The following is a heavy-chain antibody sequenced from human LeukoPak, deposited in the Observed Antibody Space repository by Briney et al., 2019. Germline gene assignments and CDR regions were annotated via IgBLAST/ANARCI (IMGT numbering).Heavy chain of an antibody. J-gene: IGHJ4*02. V-gene: IGHV1-24*01. CDR1: GYTLTELS. Sequence: ASVKVSCKVSGYTLTELSMHWVRRAPGKGLEWMGGFDPEDGETIYAQKFQGRVTMTEDTSTDTAYMELSSLRSEDTAVYYCATRGDFWSGYDDYWGQGTLVTVSS. CDR2: FDPEDGET. D-gene: IGHD3-3*01. CDR3: ATRGDFWSGYDDY.